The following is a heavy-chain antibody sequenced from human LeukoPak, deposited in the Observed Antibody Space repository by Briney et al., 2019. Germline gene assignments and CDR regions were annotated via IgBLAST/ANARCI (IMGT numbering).Heavy chain of an antibody. D-gene: IGHD1-26*01. Sequence: PSETLSLTCTVSGGSISSSSYYWGWIRQPPGQGLEWIGSIYYSGNTYYNASLKSRVTIYIDTSKNQFSLNLSSVTAADTAVYYCAKSGGSGLIDYWGQGTLVTVSS. J-gene: IGHJ4*02. CDR1: GGSISSSSYY. V-gene: IGHV4-39*01. CDR3: AKSGGSGLIDY. CDR2: IYYSGNT.